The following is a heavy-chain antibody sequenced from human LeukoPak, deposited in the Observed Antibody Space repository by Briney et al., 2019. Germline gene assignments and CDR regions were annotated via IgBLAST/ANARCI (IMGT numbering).Heavy chain of an antibody. Sequence: GGSLRLSCAASGFTVSSNYKSWVRQAPGKGLEWVSVIYSGGSTYYADSVKGRFTISRDNSKNTLYLQMNSLRAEDTAVYYCARSGCTNGVCYQEAFDYWGQGTLVTVSS. D-gene: IGHD2-8*01. CDR2: IYSGGST. CDR3: ARSGCTNGVCYQEAFDY. CDR1: GFTVSSNY. J-gene: IGHJ4*02. V-gene: IGHV3-53*01.